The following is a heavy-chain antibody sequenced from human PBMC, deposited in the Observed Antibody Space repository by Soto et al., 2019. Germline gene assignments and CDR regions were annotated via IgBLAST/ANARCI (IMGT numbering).Heavy chain of an antibody. D-gene: IGHD6-6*01. CDR2: INDSGIT. CDR1: GGSFSGYY. CDR3: ARGRSSVPDRRGIGYYGLDV. V-gene: IGHV4-34*01. Sequence: QVQLQQWGAEVLKPSETLSLTCVVNGGSFSGYYWSWIRQPPGKGLEWIGEINDSGITDSNPSLETRVTISVDQSKNQFSLKLNSVTAADTAVYHCARGRSSVPDRRGIGYYGLDVWGQGTTVTVSS. J-gene: IGHJ6*02.